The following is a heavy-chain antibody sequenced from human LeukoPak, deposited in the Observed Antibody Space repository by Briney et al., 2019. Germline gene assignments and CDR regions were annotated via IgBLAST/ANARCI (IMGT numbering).Heavy chain of an antibody. CDR3: AKDKGCSTPNDY. J-gene: IGHJ4*02. Sequence: PGGSLRLSCAASGFTFSSYGMHWVRQAPGKGLEWVAFIRYDGSNKYYADSVKGRFTISRDNSKNTLYLQMNSLRAEDTAVYYCAKDKGCSTPNDYWGQGTLVTVSS. V-gene: IGHV3-30*02. CDR2: IRYDGSNK. D-gene: IGHD2-15*01. CDR1: GFTFSSYG.